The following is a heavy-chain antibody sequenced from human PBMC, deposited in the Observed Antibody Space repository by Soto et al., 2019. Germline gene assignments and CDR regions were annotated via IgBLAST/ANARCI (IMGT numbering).Heavy chain of an antibody. D-gene: IGHD3-22*01. CDR2: ISYDGSNK. J-gene: IGHJ3*02. CDR1: GFTFSSYA. CDR3: ASAHSSGYFVAFDI. Sequence: GGSLRLSCAASGFTFSSYAMHWVRQAPGKGLEWVAVISYDGSNKYYADSVKGRFTISRDNSKNTLYLQMNSLRAEDTAVYYCASAHSSGYFVAFDIWGQGTMVTVSS. V-gene: IGHV3-30-3*01.